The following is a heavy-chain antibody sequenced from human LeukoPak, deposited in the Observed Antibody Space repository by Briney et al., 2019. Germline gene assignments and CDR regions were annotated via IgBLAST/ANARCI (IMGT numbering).Heavy chain of an antibody. CDR1: GGSISSYY. Sequence: SETLSLTCTVSGGSISSYYWSWIRQPAGKGLEWIGRTYTSGSTNYNPSLKSRVTMSVDTSKNQFSLKLSSVTAADTAVYYCARGALGATPTPYAFDIWGQGTMVTGSS. CDR3: ARGALGATPTPYAFDI. J-gene: IGHJ3*02. D-gene: IGHD1-26*01. CDR2: TYTSGST. V-gene: IGHV4-4*07.